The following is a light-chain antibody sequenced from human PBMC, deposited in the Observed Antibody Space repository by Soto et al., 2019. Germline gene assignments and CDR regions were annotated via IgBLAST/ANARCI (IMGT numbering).Light chain of an antibody. Sequence: DIQMTQSPSSLSASVGDRVTITCRASQSISSYLNWYQQKPGKALKLLIYAASSLQSGVPSRFSGSGSGTDFTLTISSLQPEDFATYYCQQSHSTPRTFGQGTMLEIK. CDR2: AAS. CDR3: QQSHSTPRT. CDR1: QSISSY. J-gene: IGKJ2*01. V-gene: IGKV1-39*01.